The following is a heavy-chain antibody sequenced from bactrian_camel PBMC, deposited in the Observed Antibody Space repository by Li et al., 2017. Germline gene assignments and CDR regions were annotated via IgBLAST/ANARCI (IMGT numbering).Heavy chain of an antibody. D-gene: IGHD4*01. CDR1: GFTFTNYW. CDR3: AKDSPRGQWTLIATILDEYNY. CDR2: SSSGALSL. V-gene: IGHV3S1*01. J-gene: IGHJ4*01. Sequence: VQLVESGGGLVQPGGSLRLSCAASGFTFTNYWMHWVRQGPGKGLEWVSSSSSGALSLVYADSVKGRFTISRDNAKNTLYLQLNSLKTEDTAMYYCAKDSPRGQWTLIATILDEYNYWGQGTQVTVS.